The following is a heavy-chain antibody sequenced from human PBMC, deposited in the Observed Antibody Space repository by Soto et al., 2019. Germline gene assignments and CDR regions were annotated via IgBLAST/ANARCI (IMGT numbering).Heavy chain of an antibody. D-gene: IGHD2-21*02. CDR2: ISESGAST. CDR1: PFTFSSYA. V-gene: IGHV3-23*01. CDR3: VKPSTRSCGGDCSWDY. Sequence: VGTLRLSFSASPFTFSSYAMSCVRQGPGKGLEWVSAISESGASTYYADSVKGRFTISRDNSKNTLYLQMNSMRVEDTAVYYWVKPSTRSCGGDCSWDYWRQGPMVSVSS. J-gene: IGHJ4*02.